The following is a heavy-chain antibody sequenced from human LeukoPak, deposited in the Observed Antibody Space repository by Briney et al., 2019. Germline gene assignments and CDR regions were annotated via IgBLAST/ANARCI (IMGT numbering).Heavy chain of an antibody. D-gene: IGHD1-14*01. CDR1: GDSIRSSGFC. V-gene: IGHV4-39*01. J-gene: IGHJ5*02. CDR3: ARHKSGIDWFDP. Sequence: SETLSLTCTLSGDSIRSSGFCWGWIRQPPGKGLECVGVICDTGNTYYNPSLKSRVTISVDTSKNQFSLRVASVTAADTALYYCARHKSGIDWFDPWGQGTLVTVSS. CDR2: ICDTGNT.